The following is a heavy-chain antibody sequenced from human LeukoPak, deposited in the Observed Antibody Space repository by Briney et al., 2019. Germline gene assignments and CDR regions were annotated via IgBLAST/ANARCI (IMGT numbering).Heavy chain of an antibody. D-gene: IGHD3-16*01. V-gene: IGHV4-30-2*01. J-gene: IGHJ3*02. CDR2: IYHSGST. CDR3: ARGTEYDYVWGSSPPWAFDT. Sequence: SETLSLTCAVSGGSISSGGYSWSWIRQPPGKGLEWIGYIYHSGSTYYNPSLKSRVTISVDRSKNQFSLKLSSVTAADTAVYYCARGTEYDYVWGSSPPWAFDTWGQGTMVTVSS. CDR1: GGSISSGGYS.